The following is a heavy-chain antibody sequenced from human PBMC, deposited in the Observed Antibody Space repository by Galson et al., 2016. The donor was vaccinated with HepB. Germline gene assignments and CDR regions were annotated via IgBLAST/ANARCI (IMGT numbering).Heavy chain of an antibody. V-gene: IGHV5-10-1*01. J-gene: IGHJ6*02. Sequence: QSGAEVKKPGESLRISCKGSEYSFGSFWIIWVRQMPGRGLEWMGRVDPSDSYTDYSPSFQGHVSISIDKSISIVYLQWNSLKASDTAMYYCARLDIRFGIDVWGQGTTVTVSS. D-gene: IGHD1-1*01. CDR3: ARLDIRFGIDV. CDR2: VDPSDSYT. CDR1: EYSFGSFW.